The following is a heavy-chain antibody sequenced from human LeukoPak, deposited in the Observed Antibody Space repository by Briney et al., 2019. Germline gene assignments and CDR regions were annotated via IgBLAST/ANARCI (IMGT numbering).Heavy chain of an antibody. CDR1: GGSISSYY. CDR2: IYYSGGT. Sequence: SETLSLTCTVSGGSISSYYWSWIRQPPGKGLEWIGYIYYSGGTDYNPSLKSRVIISVDTSKNQFSLKLSSVTAADTAVYYCAREGNWFDPWGQGTLVTVSS. V-gene: IGHV4-59*01. CDR3: AREGNWFDP. J-gene: IGHJ5*02.